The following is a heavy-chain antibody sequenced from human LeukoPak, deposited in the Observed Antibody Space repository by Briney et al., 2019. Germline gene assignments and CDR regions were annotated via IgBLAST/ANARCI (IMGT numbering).Heavy chain of an antibody. CDR3: ARNLRSILGMERFDP. CDR1: GYTFTGYY. J-gene: IGHJ5*02. Sequence: ASVKVSCKASGYTFTGYYMHWVRQAPGQGLEWMGWINPNSGGTNYAQKFQGRVTMTRDTSISTAYMELSRLRSDDTAVYYCARNLRSILGMERFDPWGQGTLVTVSS. V-gene: IGHV1-2*02. CDR2: INPNSGGT. D-gene: IGHD1-1*01.